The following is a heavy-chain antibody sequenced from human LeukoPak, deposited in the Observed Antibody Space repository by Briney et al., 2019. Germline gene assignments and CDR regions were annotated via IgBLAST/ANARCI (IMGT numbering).Heavy chain of an antibody. J-gene: IGHJ4*02. V-gene: IGHV3-30*02. CDR3: AKEGGGYSKQYYFDY. CDR2: IRYDGSNK. D-gene: IGHD6-13*01. Sequence: PGGSLRLSCAASGFTFSSYGMHWVRQAPGKGLEWVAFIRYDGSNKYYADSAKGRFTISRDNSKNTLYLQMNSLRAEDTAVYYCAKEGGGYSKQYYFDYWGQGTLVTVSS. CDR1: GFTFSSYG.